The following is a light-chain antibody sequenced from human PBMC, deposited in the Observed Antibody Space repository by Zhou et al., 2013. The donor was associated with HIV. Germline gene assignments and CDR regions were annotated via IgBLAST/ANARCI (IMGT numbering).Light chain of an antibody. CDR3: QQYGNWPYTNT. Sequence: EIVMTQSPATLSVSPGERATLSCRASQSVSSNLAWYQQKPGQTPRLVIYDASTRATGVPARFSGSGSGTEFTLIISSLQSEDFAVYYCQQYGNWPYTNTFGQGTKVEIK. V-gene: IGKV3-15*01. J-gene: IGKJ1*01. CDR1: QSVSSN. CDR2: DAS.